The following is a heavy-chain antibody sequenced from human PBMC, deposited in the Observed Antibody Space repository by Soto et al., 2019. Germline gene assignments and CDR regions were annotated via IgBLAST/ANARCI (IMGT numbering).Heavy chain of an antibody. J-gene: IGHJ4*02. CDR2: ISSNGGST. CDR3: AREEIVAPPAYDY. D-gene: IGHD2-15*01. V-gene: IGHV3-64D*06. Sequence: GGSLRLSCSASGFTFSSYAMHWVRQAPGKGLEYVSAISSNGGSTYYADSVKGRFTISRDNSKNTLYLQMSSLRAKDTAVYYCAREEIVAPPAYDYWGQGTLVTVSS. CDR1: GFTFSSYA.